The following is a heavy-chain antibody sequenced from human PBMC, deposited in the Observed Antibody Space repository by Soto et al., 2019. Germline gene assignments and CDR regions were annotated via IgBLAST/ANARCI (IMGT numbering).Heavy chain of an antibody. V-gene: IGHV3-23*01. J-gene: IGHJ4*02. CDR3: AKVLSSGSYSGALEY. Sequence: GGSLRLSCVASGFSITSFAMSWVRQAPGKGLEWASAISAGGGSTYADSVKGRSTISRDNSKNTLYLQMNSLRVEDTAVYYCAKVLSSGSYSGALEYWGQGALVTVSS. CDR1: GFSITSFA. D-gene: IGHD1-26*01. CDR2: ISAGGGST.